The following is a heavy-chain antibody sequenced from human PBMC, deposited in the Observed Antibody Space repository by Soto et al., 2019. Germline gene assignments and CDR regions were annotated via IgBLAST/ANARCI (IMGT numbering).Heavy chain of an antibody. CDR2: IIPIFGTA. CDR1: GGTFSSYA. Sequence: ASGKVCCKASGGTFSSYAISWVRQAPGQGLEWMGGIIPIFGTANYAQKFQGRVTITADESTDTAYMELSSLRSEDTAVYYCATAGRAGSRLGEGYWGQGTLVTVSS. V-gene: IGHV1-69*13. CDR3: ATAGRAGSRLGEGY. J-gene: IGHJ4*02. D-gene: IGHD4-17*01.